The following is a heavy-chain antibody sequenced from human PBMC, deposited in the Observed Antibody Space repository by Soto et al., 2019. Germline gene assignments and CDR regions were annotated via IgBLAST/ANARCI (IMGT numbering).Heavy chain of an antibody. CDR1: GGSFSGYY. V-gene: IGHV4-34*01. CDR3: ARDLGRDGIDV. Sequence: SETLSLTCAVYGGSFSGYYWTWIRQSPEKGLEWIGEVNHSGTTYYNPSLKTRVTISVHTPKNQFSLRLSSVTAADTAVYYCARDLGRDGIDVWGQGTTVTVSS. D-gene: IGHD2-15*01. J-gene: IGHJ6*02. CDR2: VNHSGTT.